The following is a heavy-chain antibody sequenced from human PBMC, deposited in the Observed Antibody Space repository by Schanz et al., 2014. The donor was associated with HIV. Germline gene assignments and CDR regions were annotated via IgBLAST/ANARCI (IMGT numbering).Heavy chain of an antibody. J-gene: IGHJ2*01. Sequence: QVQLQESGPRLVKPSETLSLTCTVSGDSVSSSSYYWSWIRQPPGKGLEWIGYIFYSGSTNYNPSLKSRVPMSIDPSKTQFSLRLSSVTAADTAVYYCAREPQINGWSVWYFDLWGRGALVTVSS. V-gene: IGHV4-61*01. CDR2: IFYSGST. CDR1: GDSVSSSSYY. CDR3: AREPQINGWSVWYFDL. D-gene: IGHD6-19*01.